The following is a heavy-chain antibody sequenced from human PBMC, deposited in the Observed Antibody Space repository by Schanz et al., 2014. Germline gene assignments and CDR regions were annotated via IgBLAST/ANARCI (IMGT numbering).Heavy chain of an antibody. Sequence: QVQLVPSEAEVKKPGASVKVSCKASGYTFSDYYIHWVRQAPGQGLEWMGWINPNTGGTNFAQKFQGWVTVTRDTSISTVYMELSSLRSEDTAVYYCARDGVDAAAGGNYWGQGTLVTVSS. CDR1: GYTFSDYY. CDR3: ARDGVDAAAGGNY. J-gene: IGHJ4*02. V-gene: IGHV1-2*04. CDR2: INPNTGGT. D-gene: IGHD6-13*01.